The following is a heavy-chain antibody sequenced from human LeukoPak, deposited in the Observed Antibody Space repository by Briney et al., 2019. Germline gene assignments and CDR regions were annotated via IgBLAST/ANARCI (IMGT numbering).Heavy chain of an antibody. CDR2: IKQDGSEK. D-gene: IGHD3-10*01. Sequence: GGSLRLSCAASGFTFSGYWMSWVRQAPGKGLEWVANIKQDGSEKYYVDSVKGRFTISRDNAKNSLYLQMNSLRAEDTAVYYCATSRDVLLWFGELYWGQGTLVTVSS. J-gene: IGHJ4*02. CDR3: ATSRDVLLWFGELY. V-gene: IGHV3-7*01. CDR1: GFTFSGYW.